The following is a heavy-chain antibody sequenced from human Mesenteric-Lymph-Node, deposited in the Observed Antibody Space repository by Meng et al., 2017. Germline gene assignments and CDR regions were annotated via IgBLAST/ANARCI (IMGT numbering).Heavy chain of an antibody. CDR1: GFDFGTYT. J-gene: IGHJ6*02. CDR2: ISSSSTYT. V-gene: IGHV3-21*04. D-gene: IGHD3-10*01. CDR3: ARDQGVLWFGEFNYYYYGMDV. Sequence: GESLKISCAASGFDFGTYTMNWVRQAPGKGLEWVSSISSSSTYTYYAESVRGRFTISRDNSMNTLYLQMNSLRAEDTAVYYCARDQGVLWFGEFNYYYYGMDVWGQGTTVTVSS.